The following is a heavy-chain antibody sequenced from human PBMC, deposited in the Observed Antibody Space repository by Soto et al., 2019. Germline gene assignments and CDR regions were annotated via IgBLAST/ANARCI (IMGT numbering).Heavy chain of an antibody. V-gene: IGHV4-4*07. CDR2: IYSSGTT. CDR1: GISIDNYY. CDR3: VRDVGGSGWFDP. Sequence: SETLSLTCTVSGISIDNYYCSWIRQSAGKGLEWIGRIYSSGTTNYNPSLKSRVTMSVDMSKSQFSLNVRSVTAADTAVYYCVRDVGGSGWFDPWGQGTLVTVSS. J-gene: IGHJ5*02.